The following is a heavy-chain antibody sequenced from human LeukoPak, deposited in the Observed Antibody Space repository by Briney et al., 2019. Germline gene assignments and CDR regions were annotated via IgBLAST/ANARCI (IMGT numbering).Heavy chain of an antibody. V-gene: IGHV4-59*11. J-gene: IGHJ5*02. CDR1: GGSISSHY. D-gene: IGHD3-22*01. CDR3: ARDNYYYDSSGYFQGINWFDP. CDR2: IYYSGST. Sequence: SETLSLTCTVSGGSISSHYWSWIRQPPGKGLEWIGYIYYSGSTNYNPSLKSRATISVDTSKNQFSLKLSSVTAADTAVYYCARDNYYYDSSGYFQGINWFDPWGQGTLVTVSS.